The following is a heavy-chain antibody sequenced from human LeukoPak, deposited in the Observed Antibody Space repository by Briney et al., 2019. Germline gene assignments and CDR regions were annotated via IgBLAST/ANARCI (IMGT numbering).Heavy chain of an antibody. CDR1: GFTFSDYY. J-gene: IGHJ4*02. Sequence: GGSLRLSCAASGFTFSDYYMTWIRQAPGKGLEWVSYISSSGSTIYYADSVKGRFTISRDNAKNSLYLQMYSLRVEDTAVYYCASWGEQQLRPFNYWGQGTLVTVSS. D-gene: IGHD6-13*01. V-gene: IGHV3-11*01. CDR2: ISSSGSTI. CDR3: ASWGEQQLRPFNY.